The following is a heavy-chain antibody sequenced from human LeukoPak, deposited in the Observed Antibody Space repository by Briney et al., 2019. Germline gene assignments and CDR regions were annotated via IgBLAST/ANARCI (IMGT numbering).Heavy chain of an antibody. D-gene: IGHD1-26*01. CDR3: ARRGSYYYGMDV. J-gene: IGHJ6*02. CDR2: IYYSGST. CDR1: GGSISNYY. V-gene: IGHV4-59*08. Sequence: SETLSLTCTVSGGSISNYYWSWIRQPPGKGLEWIGYIYYSGSTNYNPSLKSRVTISADTSKNQFSLKLSSVTAADTAVYYCARRGSYYYGMDVWGQGTTVTVSS.